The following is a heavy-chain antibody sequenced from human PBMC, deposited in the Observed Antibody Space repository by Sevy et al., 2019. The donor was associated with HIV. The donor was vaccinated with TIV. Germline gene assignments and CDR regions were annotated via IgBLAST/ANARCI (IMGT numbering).Heavy chain of an antibody. CDR2: LKNKARGGTL. CDR1: GFSFGDYA. D-gene: IGHD2-8*01. CDR3: AREGCTKPHDY. Sequence: GGSLRLSCTASGFSFGDYAMNWVRQAPGKGLEWVAFLKNKARGGTLDHAASVKGRFTISRDDSKSIVYLQMNDLRTEDTGVYYCAREGCTKPHDYWGQGTLVTVSS. J-gene: IGHJ4*02. V-gene: IGHV3-49*04.